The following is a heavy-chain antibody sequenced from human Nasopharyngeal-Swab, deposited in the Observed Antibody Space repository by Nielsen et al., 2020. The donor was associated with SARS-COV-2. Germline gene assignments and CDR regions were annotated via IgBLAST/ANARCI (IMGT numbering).Heavy chain of an antibody. V-gene: IGHV5-10-1*01. Sequence: VRQMPGKGLEWMGRIDPSDSYTNYSPSFQGHVTISADKSISTAYLQWSSLKASDTAMYYCARQFRGYYDSSGPLSWFDTWGQGTLVTVSS. J-gene: IGHJ5*02. CDR2: IDPSDSYT. D-gene: IGHD3-22*01. CDR3: ARQFRGYYDSSGPLSWFDT.